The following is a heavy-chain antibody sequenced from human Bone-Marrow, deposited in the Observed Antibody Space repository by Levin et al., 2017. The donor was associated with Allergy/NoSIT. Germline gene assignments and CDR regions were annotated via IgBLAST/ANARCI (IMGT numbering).Heavy chain of an antibody. CDR2: ISSSSSYI. V-gene: IGHV3-21*01. D-gene: IGHD6-13*01. CDR3: ARDTIAAGAIFDY. Sequence: GGSLRLSCAASGFTFSSYSMNWVRQAPGKGLEWVSSISSSSSYIYYADSVKGRFTISRDNAKNSLYLQMNSLRAEDTAVYYCARDTIAAGAIFDYWGQGTLVTVSS. J-gene: IGHJ4*02. CDR1: GFTFSSYS.